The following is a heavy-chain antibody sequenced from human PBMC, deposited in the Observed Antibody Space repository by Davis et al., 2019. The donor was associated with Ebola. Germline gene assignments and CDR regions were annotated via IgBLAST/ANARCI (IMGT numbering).Heavy chain of an antibody. D-gene: IGHD3-22*01. V-gene: IGHV1-3*01. Sequence: ASVKVSCKASGYTFTSYAMHWVRQAPGQRLEWMGWINAGNGNTKYSQKFQGRVTITRDTSASTAYMELSSLRSEDTAVYYCAREGYYYDTRGHWYFDLWGRGTLVTVSS. CDR2: INAGNGNT. CDR1: GYTFTSYA. CDR3: AREGYYYDTRGHWYFDL. J-gene: IGHJ2*01.